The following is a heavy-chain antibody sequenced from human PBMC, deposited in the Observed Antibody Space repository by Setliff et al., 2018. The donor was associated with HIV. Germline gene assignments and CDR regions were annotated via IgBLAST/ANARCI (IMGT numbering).Heavy chain of an antibody. D-gene: IGHD3-10*01. V-gene: IGHV1-2*02. CDR2: INPNNGGT. Sequence: ASVKVSCKASGYTFTGYYMHWVRQAPGQGLEWMGWINPNNGGTNYAQKLQGRVTMTTDTSTSTAYMELRSLRSDDTAVYYCARVVVRGVTFIAEYFQHWGQGTLVTVSS. J-gene: IGHJ1*01. CDR3: ARVVVRGVTFIAEYFQH. CDR1: GYTFTGYY.